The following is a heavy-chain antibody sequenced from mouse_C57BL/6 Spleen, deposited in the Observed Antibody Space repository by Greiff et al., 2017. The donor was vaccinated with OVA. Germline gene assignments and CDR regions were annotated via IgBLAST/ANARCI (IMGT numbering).Heavy chain of an antibody. CDR1: GYTFTDYY. Sequence: EVQLQQSGPELVKPGASVKISCKASGYTFTDYYMNWVKQSHGKSLEWIGDINPNNGGTSYNQKFKGKATLTVDKSSSTAYMELRSLTSEDSAVYYSASPAYYSKDYVDYWGQGTTLTVSS. CDR2: INPNNGGT. J-gene: IGHJ2*01. V-gene: IGHV1-26*01. CDR3: ASPAYYSKDYVDY. D-gene: IGHD2-5*01.